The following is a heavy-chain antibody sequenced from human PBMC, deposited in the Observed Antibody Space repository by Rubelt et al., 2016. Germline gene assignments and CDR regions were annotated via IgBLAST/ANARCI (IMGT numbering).Heavy chain of an antibody. CDR3: ASVNLNPYP. Sequence: QVQLQQWGAGLLKPSETLSLTCAVYGGSFSGYYWSWIRQPPGKGLEWIGEINHSGSTNYNPSLKSIVTISVDTSKNQFTRMLCSVTAADTAGYYCASVNLNPYPWGQGTLVAVSS. V-gene: IGHV4-34*01. J-gene: IGHJ5*02. CDR2: INHSGST. CDR1: GGSFSGYY.